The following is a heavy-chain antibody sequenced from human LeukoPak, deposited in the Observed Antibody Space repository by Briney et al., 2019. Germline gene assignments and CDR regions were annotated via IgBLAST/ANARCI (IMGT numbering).Heavy chain of an antibody. D-gene: IGHD5-12*01. J-gene: IGHJ6*02. V-gene: IGHV1-69*13. Sequence: SVKVSCKASGYTFTGYYMHWVRQASGQGLEWMGGIIPIFGTANYAQKFQGRVTITADESTSTAYMELSSLRSEDTAVYYCARGGYSGSLWDLGTDDYYYGMDVWGQGTTVTVSS. CDR1: GYTFTGYY. CDR3: ARGGYSGSLWDLGTDDYYYGMDV. CDR2: IIPIFGTA.